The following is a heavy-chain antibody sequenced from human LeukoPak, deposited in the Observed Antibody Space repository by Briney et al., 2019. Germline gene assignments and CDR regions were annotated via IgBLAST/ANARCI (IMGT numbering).Heavy chain of an antibody. Sequence: GGSLRLSCAASGFTFSSYAMSWVRQAPGKGLEWVSAISGSGGSTYYADSVKGRFTISRDNSKNTLYLQMNSLRAEDTAVYYRARDRRNYGSGSYFWFDPWGQGTLVTVSS. J-gene: IGHJ5*02. CDR3: ARDRRNYGSGSYFWFDP. CDR1: GFTFSSYA. CDR2: ISGSGGST. D-gene: IGHD3-10*01. V-gene: IGHV3-23*01.